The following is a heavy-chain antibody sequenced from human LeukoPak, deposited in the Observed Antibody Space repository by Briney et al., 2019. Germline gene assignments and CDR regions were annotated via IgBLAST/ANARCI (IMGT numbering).Heavy chain of an antibody. D-gene: IGHD3-22*01. CDR2: IKQDGSEK. V-gene: IGHV3-7*01. CDR3: SRSAYYDGSGNYYDY. J-gene: IGHJ4*02. Sequence: AGGSLRLSCAASGFTFSSYWMSWVRQAPGKGLEWVANIKQDGSEKYYVDSVKGRFTIPRDNAKNTLYLQMNGLRAEDTAVYYCSRSAYYDGSGNYYDYWGQGTLVTVSS. CDR1: GFTFSSYW.